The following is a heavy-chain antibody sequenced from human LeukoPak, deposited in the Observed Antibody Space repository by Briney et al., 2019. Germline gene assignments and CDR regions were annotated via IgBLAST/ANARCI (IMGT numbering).Heavy chain of an antibody. Sequence: PGGSLRLSCAASGFTFSYYGIHWVRQAPGKGLEWVALIWSDGSNEHYADSVKGRFTISRDNSKKTLYLQMNSLRAEDTAVYYCARDRQYGSGSFNTPYDPWGRGTLVTVSS. CDR3: ARDRQYGSGSFNTPYDP. D-gene: IGHD3-10*01. CDR1: GFTFSYYG. V-gene: IGHV3-33*01. J-gene: IGHJ5*02. CDR2: IWSDGSNE.